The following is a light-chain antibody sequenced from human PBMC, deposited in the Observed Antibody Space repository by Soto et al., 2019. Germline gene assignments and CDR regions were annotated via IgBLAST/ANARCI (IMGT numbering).Light chain of an antibody. Sequence: QSALTQPASVSGSPGQSITISCTGTSNDVGGYNYVSWYQQHPGKAPKLVIYEVSHRPSGISDRFSGSKSGNTASLTISGLQVEDEAEYSCSSYTTSSPYVFGPGTKLTVL. J-gene: IGLJ1*01. CDR3: SSYTTSSPYV. V-gene: IGLV2-14*01. CDR1: SNDVGGYNY. CDR2: EVS.